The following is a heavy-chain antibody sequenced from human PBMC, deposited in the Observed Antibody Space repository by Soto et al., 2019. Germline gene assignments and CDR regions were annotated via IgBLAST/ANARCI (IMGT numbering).Heavy chain of an antibody. V-gene: IGHV3-23*01. D-gene: IGHD3-16*01. J-gene: IGHJ4*02. CDR3: AKGGRRRGSYPPLDF. Sequence: EVQLLESGGGLVQPGGSLRLSCAAFGFTFSSYAMTWVRQAPGKGLEWVSAISESGTITYHADSVRGRFTISRDNSKNTVYLQMTSLRAGDTAVYFCAKGGRRRGSYPPLDFLGQGTLVTVSS. CDR2: ISESGTIT. CDR1: GFTFSSYA.